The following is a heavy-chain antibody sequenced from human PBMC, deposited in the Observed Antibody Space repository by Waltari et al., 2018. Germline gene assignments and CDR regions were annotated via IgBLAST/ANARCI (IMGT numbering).Heavy chain of an antibody. J-gene: IGHJ2*01. V-gene: IGHV3-23*01. D-gene: IGHD3-10*01. Sequence: EVQLLEYGGGLVQPGGSLRLSCVAAGFTFNTHHLTWVRKAPGRGPEWVSSITIGGDTTTYADSVKGRFAISRDNSKGSLFLQMNSLRGDDTAIYYCARVPRGYWFFDLWGRGTPVTVSS. CDR1: GFTFNTHH. CDR2: ITIGGDTT. CDR3: ARVPRGYWFFDL.